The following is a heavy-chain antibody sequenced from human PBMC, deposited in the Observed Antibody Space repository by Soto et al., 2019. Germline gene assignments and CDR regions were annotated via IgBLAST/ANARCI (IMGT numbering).Heavy chain of an antibody. V-gene: IGHV3-23*01. Sequence: EVQLLESGGGLVQPGGSLRLSCAASGFTFSNHAMSWVRQAPGKGLEWLSSISASGGSTYYADSVKGRFTISRDNSKDTLYLQMYSLRAEDTAVYYCAKRHSSGFDYWGQGTLVTVSS. CDR1: GFTFSNHA. J-gene: IGHJ4*02. CDR3: AKRHSSGFDY. CDR2: ISASGGST. D-gene: IGHD6-19*01.